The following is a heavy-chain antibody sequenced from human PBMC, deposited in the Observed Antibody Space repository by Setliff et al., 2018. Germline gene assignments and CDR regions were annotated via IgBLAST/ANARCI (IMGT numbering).Heavy chain of an antibody. CDR1: GYSISSGYY. CDR2: IYHSGST. D-gene: IGHD2-15*01. V-gene: IGHV4-38-2*02. CDR3: AREYGGRFSRWFDP. J-gene: IGHJ5*02. Sequence: ETLSLTCAVSGYSISSGYYWGWSRQPPGKGLEWIGGIYHSGSTNYNPSLKSRVTISVDTSKNQFSLRLSSVTAADTAVYYCAREYGGRFSRWFDPWGQGTLVTVSS.